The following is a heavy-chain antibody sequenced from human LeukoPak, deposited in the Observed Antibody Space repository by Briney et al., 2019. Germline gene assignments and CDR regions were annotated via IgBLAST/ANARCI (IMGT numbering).Heavy chain of an antibody. D-gene: IGHD1-26*01. CDR1: GYSFTSYW. CDR2: IYPGDSDT. V-gene: IGHV5-51*01. J-gene: IGHJ4*02. CDR3: ARHSGSYAHNVDY. Sequence: GESLKISCKGSGYSFTSYWIGWVRQMPGKGLEWMGIIYPGDSDTRYSPSFQGQVTISADKSISTAYLQRSSLKASDTAMYYCARHSGSYAHNVDYWGQGTLVTVSS.